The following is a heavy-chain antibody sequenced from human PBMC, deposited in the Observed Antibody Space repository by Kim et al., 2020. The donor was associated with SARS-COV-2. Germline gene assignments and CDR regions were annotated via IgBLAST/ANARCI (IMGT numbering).Heavy chain of an antibody. CDR3: ARLSGSSTKGYYFDY. J-gene: IGHJ4*02. V-gene: IGHV1-46*01. Sequence: QNFPGRVTMTRDTSTSTVYMELSSLRSEDTAVYYCARLSGSSTKGYYFDYWGQGTLVTVSS. D-gene: IGHD1-26*01.